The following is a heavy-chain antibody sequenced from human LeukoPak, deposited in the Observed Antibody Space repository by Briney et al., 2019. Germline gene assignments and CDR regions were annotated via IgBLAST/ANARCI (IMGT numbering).Heavy chain of an antibody. V-gene: IGHV3-23*01. CDR3: AKVMIVVVPAATDY. CDR2: ISGSGGST. J-gene: IGHJ4*02. CDR1: GFTFSDYY. D-gene: IGHD2-2*01. Sequence: LPGGSLRLSCAASGFTFSDYYMSWIRQAPGKGLEWVSYISGSGGSTYYADSVKGRFTISRDNSKNTLYLQMNSLRAEDTAVYYCAKVMIVVVPAATDYWGQGTLVTVSS.